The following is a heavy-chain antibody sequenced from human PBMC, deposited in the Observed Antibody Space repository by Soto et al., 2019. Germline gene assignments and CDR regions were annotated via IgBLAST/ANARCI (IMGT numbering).Heavy chain of an antibody. CDR2: VSSYNGNT. CDR1: GYTFTDHG. V-gene: IGHV1-18*01. CDR3: AREVEGSYSPADF. J-gene: IGHJ4*02. D-gene: IGHD3-10*01. Sequence: QVQLVQSGPEVKKPGASVTVSCKTSGYTFTDHGIDWVRQAPGQGLEWVGWVSSYNGNTNYAYNLKDRVIMTTDASTSTASMELRGLRSDATAVYYCAREVEGSYSPADFWGQGTPVTVAS.